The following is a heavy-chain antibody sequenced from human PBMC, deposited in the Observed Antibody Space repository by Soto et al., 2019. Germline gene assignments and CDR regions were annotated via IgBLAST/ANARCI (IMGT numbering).Heavy chain of an antibody. CDR1: GFTFPTYT. J-gene: IGHJ5*02. D-gene: IGHD6-13*01. Sequence: EVQLVESGGGLVKPGGSLRLSCAASGFTFPTYTMNWVRQTPGMGLELVSSISSSSSYIYYADSVKGRFTISRDNAKNSLYLQMPSPRAGHTAVYYCASDPSSSSWYVYWFAPWGQGTLVTV. V-gene: IGHV3-21*01. CDR2: ISSSSSYI. CDR3: ASDPSSSSWYVYWFAP.